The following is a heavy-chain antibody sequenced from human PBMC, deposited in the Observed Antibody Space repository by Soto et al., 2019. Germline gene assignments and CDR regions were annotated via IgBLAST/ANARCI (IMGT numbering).Heavy chain of an antibody. J-gene: IGHJ4*02. CDR3: ASQGYDSSGYCYPAY. CDR2: IIPIFGTA. V-gene: IGHV1-69*13. CDR1: GGPFSSYA. D-gene: IGHD3-22*01. Sequence: SVKVSCKGSGGPFSSYAISWVRQAPGQGLEWMGGIIPIFGTANYAQKFQGRVTITADESTSTAYMELSSLRSEDTAVYYCASQGYDSSGYCYPAYWGQGTLVTVSS.